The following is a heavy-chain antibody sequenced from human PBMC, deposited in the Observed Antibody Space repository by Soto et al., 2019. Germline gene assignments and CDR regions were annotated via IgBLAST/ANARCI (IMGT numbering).Heavy chain of an antibody. D-gene: IGHD3-10*01. Sequence: PSETLSLTCTVSGGSITSSDSYWGWIRRPPGKGLEWVGTIDYSGGTTYNPSLESRVTISVDTSKNQFSLRLSFVTAADTAVYYCARPTPLYASESSRFDPWGQGALVTVSS. J-gene: IGHJ5*02. CDR3: ARPTPLYASESSRFDP. V-gene: IGHV4-39*01. CDR1: GGSITSSDSY. CDR2: IDYSGGT.